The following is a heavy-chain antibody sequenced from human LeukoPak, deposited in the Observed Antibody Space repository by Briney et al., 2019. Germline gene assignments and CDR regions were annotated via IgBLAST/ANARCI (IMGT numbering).Heavy chain of an antibody. Sequence: GGSLRLSCAASGFTLSSYAMTWVRQAPGKGLEWVSDIGDSGATTYYADSVKGRFTISRDNSKNTLCLQMSSLRAEDTAVYFCASFHYYGSGAYYLSYWGQGSLVTVYS. V-gene: IGHV3-23*01. CDR3: ASFHYYGSGAYYLSY. D-gene: IGHD3-10*01. CDR1: GFTLSSYA. CDR2: IGDSGATT. J-gene: IGHJ4*02.